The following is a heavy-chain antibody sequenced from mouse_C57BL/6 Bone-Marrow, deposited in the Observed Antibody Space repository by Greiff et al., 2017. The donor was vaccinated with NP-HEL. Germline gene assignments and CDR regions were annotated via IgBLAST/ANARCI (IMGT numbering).Heavy chain of an antibody. D-gene: IGHD1-1*01. CDR3: TTWGFITTVVAYYFDY. V-gene: IGHV14-4*01. J-gene: IGHJ2*01. CDR2: IDPENGDT. Sequence: VQLQQSGAELVRPGASVKLSCTASGFNIKDDYMHWVKQRPEQGLEWIGWIDPENGDTEYASKFQGKATITADTSSNTAYLQLSSLTSEDTAVYYCTTWGFITTVVAYYFDYWGQGTTLTVSS. CDR1: GFNIKDDY.